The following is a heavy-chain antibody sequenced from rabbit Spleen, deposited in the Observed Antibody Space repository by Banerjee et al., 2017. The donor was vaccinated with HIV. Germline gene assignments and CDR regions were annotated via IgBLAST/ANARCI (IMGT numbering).Heavy chain of an antibody. CDR3: ARDTGSSFPSYGMDL. CDR2: TYPSFGVA. CDR1: GIDFSSYA. Sequence: ELVESGGGLVQAGESLKLSCKASGIDFSSYAMIWVRQAPGKGLEWIAYTYPSFGVANYANSVKGRFTISSDSAQNTVFLQMTSLTASDTATYFCARDTGSSFPSYGMDLWGQGTLVTVS. J-gene: IGHJ6*01. V-gene: IGHV1S47*01. D-gene: IGHD8-1*01.